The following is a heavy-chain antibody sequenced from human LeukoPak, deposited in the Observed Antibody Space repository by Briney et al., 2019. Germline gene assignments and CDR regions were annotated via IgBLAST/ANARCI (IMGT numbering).Heavy chain of an antibody. CDR1: GGSFTNYY. CDR2: IYYGGST. D-gene: IGHD4-11*01. Sequence: PSETLSLTCTVSGGSFTNYYWSWIRQPPGKGLEWIGYIYYGGSTNYNPSLKSRVTISVDTSKNQFSLKLSSVTAADTAVYYCVRGPTRYYFDYWGQGTLVTVSS. V-gene: IGHV4-59*01. CDR3: VRGPTRYYFDY. J-gene: IGHJ4*02.